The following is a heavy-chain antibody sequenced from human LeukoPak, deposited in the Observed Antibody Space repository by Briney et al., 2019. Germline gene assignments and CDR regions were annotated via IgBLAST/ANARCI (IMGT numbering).Heavy chain of an antibody. CDR1: GFTFSSYS. CDR3: ASGGSSSWYENWFDP. Sequence: GGSLRLSCAASGFTFSSYSMNWVRQAPGKGLEWVSYISSGSSTIYYADSVKGRFTISRDNAKNSLYLQMNSLRDEDTAVYYCASGGSSSWYENWFDPWGQGTLVTVSS. D-gene: IGHD6-13*01. CDR2: ISSGSSTI. J-gene: IGHJ5*02. V-gene: IGHV3-48*02.